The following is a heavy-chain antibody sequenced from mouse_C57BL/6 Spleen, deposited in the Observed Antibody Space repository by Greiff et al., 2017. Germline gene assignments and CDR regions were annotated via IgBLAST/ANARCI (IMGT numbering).Heavy chain of an antibody. CDR3: ARWSDDGYYYYAMDY. CDR1: GYTFTDYY. V-gene: IGHV1-76*01. D-gene: IGHD2-3*01. Sequence: VQLQQSGAELVRPGASVKLSCKASGYTFTDYYINWVKQRPGQGLEWIARLYPGSGNTYYNEKFKGKATLTAEKSSSTAYMQLSSLTSEDSAVYFCARWSDDGYYYYAMDYWGQGTSVTVSS. J-gene: IGHJ4*01. CDR2: LYPGSGNT.